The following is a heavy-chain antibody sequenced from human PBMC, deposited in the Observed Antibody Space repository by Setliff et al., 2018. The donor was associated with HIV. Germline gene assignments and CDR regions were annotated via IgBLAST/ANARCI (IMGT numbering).Heavy chain of an antibody. CDR2: IIPMYNIP. V-gene: IGHV1-69*04. J-gene: IGHJ6*02. CDR3: ARPQWELGVDYYGMDV. Sequence: SVKVSCKTSGGTLSNYVITWVRQAPGQGLEWMGMIIPMYNIPAYAQKFQGRVTITADKSTSTAHMELSSLRSEDTAVYYCARPQWELGVDYYGMDVWGQGTTVTVSS. CDR1: GGTLSNYV. D-gene: IGHD1-26*01.